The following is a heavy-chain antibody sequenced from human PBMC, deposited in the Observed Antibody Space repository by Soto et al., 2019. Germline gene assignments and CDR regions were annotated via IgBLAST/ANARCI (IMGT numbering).Heavy chain of an antibody. D-gene: IGHD6-13*01. CDR1: GGSISSSNW. CDR3: ARRIAAAGKPLNDY. V-gene: IGHV4-4*02. CDR2: IYHSGST. Sequence: QVQLQESGPGLVKPSGTLSLTCAVSGGSISSSNWWSWVRQPPGKGLEWIGEIYHSGSTNYNPSLKSRVTXXVXKXXNQFSLKLSSVTAADTAVYYCARRIAAAGKPLNDYWGQGTLVTVSS. J-gene: IGHJ4*02.